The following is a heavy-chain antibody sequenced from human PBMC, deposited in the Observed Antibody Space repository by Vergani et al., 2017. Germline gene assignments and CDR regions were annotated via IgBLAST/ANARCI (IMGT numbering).Heavy chain of an antibody. CDR2: IIPILGIA. CDR1: GGTFSSYT. D-gene: IGHD2-2*01. J-gene: IGHJ4*02. V-gene: IGHV1-69*02. CDR3: ASFCSSTSCFYFDY. Sequence: QVQLVQSGAEVKKPGSSVKVSCKASGGTFSSYTISWVRQAPGQGLEWMGRIIPILGIANYAQKFQGRVTITADKSTSTAYMELSSLRSEDKAVYYCASFCSSTSCFYFDYWGQGTLVTVSS.